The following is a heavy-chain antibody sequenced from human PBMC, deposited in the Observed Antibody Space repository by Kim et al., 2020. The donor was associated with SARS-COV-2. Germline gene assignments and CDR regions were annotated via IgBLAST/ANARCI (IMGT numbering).Heavy chain of an antibody. CDR2: IYYSGST. D-gene: IGHD3-22*01. Sequence: SETLSLTCTVSGGSISSGGYYWSWIRQHPGKGLEWIGYIYYSGSTYYNPSLKSRVTISVDTSKNQFSLKLSSVTAADTAVYYCARENYYDSSGYYYWGQGTLVTVSS. V-gene: IGHV4-31*03. J-gene: IGHJ4*02. CDR1: GGSISSGGYY. CDR3: ARENYYDSSGYYY.